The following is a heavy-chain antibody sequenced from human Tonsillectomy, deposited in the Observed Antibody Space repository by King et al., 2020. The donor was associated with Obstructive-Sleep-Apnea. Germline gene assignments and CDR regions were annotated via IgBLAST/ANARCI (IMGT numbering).Heavy chain of an antibody. CDR3: SSCGSGTYPRVDY. V-gene: IGHV3-7*01. J-gene: IGHJ4*02. Sequence: VQLVESGGGLVQPGGSLRLSCVASGFTFSNYWMSWVRQAPGKGLEWVANIKQDGSGTFYVDSVKGRFTISRDNAKNSLYLQMNSLRAEDTAEYYCSSCGSGTYPRVDYWGQGTLVTVSS. CDR2: IKQDGSGT. CDR1: GFTFSNYW. D-gene: IGHD3-10*01.